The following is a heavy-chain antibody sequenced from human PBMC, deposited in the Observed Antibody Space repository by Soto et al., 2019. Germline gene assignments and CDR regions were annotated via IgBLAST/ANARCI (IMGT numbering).Heavy chain of an antibody. Sequence: SETLSLTCTVSGGSISDYYWSWIRQPPGKGLEWIGYIYYSGNTNYNPSLKSRVTISVDTSKNQFSLKLSSVTAADTAVYYCARQRTTGTTRFDYWGQGTLVTVSS. D-gene: IGHD1-1*01. CDR2: IYYSGNT. CDR3: ARQRTTGTTRFDY. V-gene: IGHV4-59*08. CDR1: GGSISDYY. J-gene: IGHJ4*02.